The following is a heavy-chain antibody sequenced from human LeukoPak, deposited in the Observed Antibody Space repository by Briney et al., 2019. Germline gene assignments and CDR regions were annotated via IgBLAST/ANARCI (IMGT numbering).Heavy chain of an antibody. CDR1: GFTFTNAW. D-gene: IGHD6-6*01. Sequence: PGGSLRLSCAASGFTFTNAWMSWVRQAAGKGLELVGRIKSKTDGGTTDYAAPVKGRFTISRDDPENTLYLQMNSLETEDTAVYHCTTDRAIAVRPLFDFWGQGTLVTVSS. V-gene: IGHV3-15*01. CDR3: TTDRAIAVRPLFDF. J-gene: IGHJ4*02. CDR2: IKSKTDGGTT.